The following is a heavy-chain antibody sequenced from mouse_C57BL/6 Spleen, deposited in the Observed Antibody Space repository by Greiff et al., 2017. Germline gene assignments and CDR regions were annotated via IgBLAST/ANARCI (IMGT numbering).Heavy chain of an antibody. J-gene: IGHJ4*01. V-gene: IGHV1-42*01. D-gene: IGHD2-10*01. CDR1: GYSFTGYY. CDR3: ARSSYEEDAMDY. CDR2: INPSTGGT. Sequence: EVQLQQSGPELVKPGASVKISCKASGYSFTGYYMNWVKQSPEKSLEWIGEINPSTGGTTYNQKFKAKATLTVDKSSSTAYMQLKSLTSEDSAVYYCARSSYEEDAMDYWGQGTSVTVSS.